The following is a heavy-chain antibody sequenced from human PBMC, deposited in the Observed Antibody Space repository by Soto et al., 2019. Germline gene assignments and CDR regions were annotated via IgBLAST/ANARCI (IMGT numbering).Heavy chain of an antibody. Sequence: GGSLRLSCAASGFTFSSYAMSWVRQAPGKGLEWVSAISGSGGSTYYADSVKGRFTISRDNSKNTLYLQMNSLRAEDTAVYYCAKPNPTVSPVLRYFDWLLPFDYWGQGTLVTVSS. J-gene: IGHJ4*02. D-gene: IGHD3-9*01. CDR3: AKPNPTVSPVLRYFDWLLPFDY. CDR2: ISGSGGST. CDR1: GFTFSSYA. V-gene: IGHV3-23*01.